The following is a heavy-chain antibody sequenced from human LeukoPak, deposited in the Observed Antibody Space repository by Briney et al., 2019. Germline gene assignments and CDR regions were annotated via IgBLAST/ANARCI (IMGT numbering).Heavy chain of an antibody. CDR1: GGSISSYY. D-gene: IGHD3-10*01. J-gene: IGHJ4*02. Sequence: PSETLSLTCTVSGGSISSYYCSWIRQPPGKGLEWIGYIYCSGSTNYNPSLKSRVTISVDTSKNQFSLKLSSVTAADTAVYYCARLNYYGSGAYWGQGTLVTVSS. CDR3: ARLNYYGSGAY. CDR2: IYCSGST. V-gene: IGHV4-59*01.